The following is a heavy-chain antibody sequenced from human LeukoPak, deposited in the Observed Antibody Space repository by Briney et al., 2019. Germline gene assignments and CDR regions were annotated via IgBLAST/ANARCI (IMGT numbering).Heavy chain of an antibody. J-gene: IGHJ4*02. CDR3: ARGAWVFDY. V-gene: IGHV3-7*01. CDR2: IKQDGSEK. CDR1: GFTFSSYW. Sequence: GGSLRLSCAASGFTFSSYWMSWVRQAPGKGLEWVANIKQDGSEKYYVDSVKGRLTISRDNAKNPLYLQMNSLRVEDTAVYYCARGAWVFDYWGQGTLVTVSS.